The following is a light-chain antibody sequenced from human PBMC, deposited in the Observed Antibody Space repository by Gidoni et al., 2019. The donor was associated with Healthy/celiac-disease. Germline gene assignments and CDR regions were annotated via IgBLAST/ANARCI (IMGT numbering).Light chain of an antibody. CDR3: QQYGSSPYT. CDR2: GAS. CDR1: QSVSSSY. Sequence: EIVLTQSPGTLSLSPGESATPSCRANQSVSSSYLAWYQQKPGQAPRLLIYGASSRATGIPDRFSGSGSGTDFTLTISRLEPEDFAVYYCQQYGSSPYTFGQGTKLEIK. V-gene: IGKV3-20*01. J-gene: IGKJ2*01.